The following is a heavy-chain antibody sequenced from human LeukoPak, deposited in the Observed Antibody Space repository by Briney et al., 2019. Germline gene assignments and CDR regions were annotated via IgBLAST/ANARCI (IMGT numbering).Heavy chain of an antibody. Sequence: PSETLSLTCSVSGVSISSYFWRWLRQPPGKGLEWIGYVYYNGITNYNPSLKSRVSISLDTSKNQFSLKLNSVTAADTAVYYCASPLRGTRFHWGQGTLVTVSS. CDR1: GVSISSYF. CDR3: ASPLRGTRFH. CDR2: VYYNGIT. V-gene: IGHV4-59*01. D-gene: IGHD1-1*01. J-gene: IGHJ4*02.